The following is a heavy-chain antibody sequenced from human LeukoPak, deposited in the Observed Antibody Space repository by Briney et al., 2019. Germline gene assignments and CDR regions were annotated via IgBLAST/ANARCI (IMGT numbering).Heavy chain of an antibody. J-gene: IGHJ2*01. CDR1: GFTFSSYA. CDR2: ISGSGGST. V-gene: IGHV3-23*01. Sequence: GGPLRLSCAASGFTFSSYAMSWVRQAPGKGLEWVSAISGSGGSTYYADSVKGRFTISRDNSKNTLYLQMNSLRAEDTAVYYCARDVGATGLGDWYFDLWGRGTLVTVSS. D-gene: IGHD1-26*01. CDR3: ARDVGATGLGDWYFDL.